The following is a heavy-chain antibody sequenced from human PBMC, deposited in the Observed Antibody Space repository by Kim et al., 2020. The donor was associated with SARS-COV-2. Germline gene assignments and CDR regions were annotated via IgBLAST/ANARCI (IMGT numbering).Heavy chain of an antibody. CDR3: ARDSSYDFGDYIDY. V-gene: IGHV1-3*01. J-gene: IGHJ4*02. Sequence: ASVKVSCEASGYTFTSYAMHWVRQAPGQRLEWMGWINADNGNTKYLQKFHGRVTITGDTSASTAYMELSSLRSEDTAIYYCARDSSYDFGDYIDYWGQGTLVIVSS. CDR1: GYTFTSYA. CDR2: INADNGNT. D-gene: IGHD4-17*01.